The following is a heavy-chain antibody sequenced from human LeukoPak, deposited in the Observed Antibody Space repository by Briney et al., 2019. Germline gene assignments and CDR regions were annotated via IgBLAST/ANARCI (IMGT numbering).Heavy chain of an antibody. CDR1: GYSISSGYY. D-gene: IGHD3-16*01. CDR2: IYHIGST. CDR3: AALWGGNWFDP. V-gene: IGHV4-38-2*02. J-gene: IGHJ5*02. Sequence: SETLSLTCTVSGYSISSGYYWGWIRQSPGKGLEWIGSIYHIGSTYYNPSLKSRVTMSVDTSKNQFSLMLSSVTAADTAVYYCAALWGGNWFDPWGQGTLVTVSS.